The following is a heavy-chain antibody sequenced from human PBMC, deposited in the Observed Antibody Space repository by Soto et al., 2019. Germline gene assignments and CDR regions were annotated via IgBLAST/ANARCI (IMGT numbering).Heavy chain of an antibody. Sequence: PGGSLRLSCAASGFTFSSYAMSWVRQAPGKGLQWVSSISGSGANTYYADSVKGRFTIARDNSKNTLYLQINSLRVEETAVFYCAKDHCGGGSCYSGLDYRGQGTVVTVSS. V-gene: IGHV3-23*01. CDR3: AKDHCGGGSCYSGLDY. J-gene: IGHJ4*02. CDR2: ISGSGANT. D-gene: IGHD2-15*01. CDR1: GFTFSSYA.